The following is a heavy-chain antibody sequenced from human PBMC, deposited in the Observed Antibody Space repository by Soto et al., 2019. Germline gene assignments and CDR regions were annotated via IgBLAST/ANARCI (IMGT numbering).Heavy chain of an antibody. CDR2: ISSSSSTI. CDR1: AFTFSSYS. D-gene: IGHD3-9*01. Sequence: GGSLRLSCAASAFTFSSYSMNWVRQAPGKGLEWVSYISSSSSTIYYADSVKGRFTISRDNAKNSLYLQMNSLRAEDTAVYYCARDFLTPDILTGYNDYWGQGALVTVSS. J-gene: IGHJ4*02. CDR3: ARDFLTPDILTGYNDY. V-gene: IGHV3-48*01.